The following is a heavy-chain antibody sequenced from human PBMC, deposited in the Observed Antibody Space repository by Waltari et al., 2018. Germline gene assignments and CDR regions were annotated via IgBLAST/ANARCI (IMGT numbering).Heavy chain of an antibody. CDR3: ARVGIVVVVAATRIWFDP. V-gene: IGHV4-59*11. CDR2: IYYSGST. CDR1: GGSISSHY. J-gene: IGHJ5*02. D-gene: IGHD2-15*01. Sequence: QVQLQESGPGLVKPSETLSLTCTVSGGSISSHYWSWIRQPPGKGLEWIGYIYYSGSTNYHPSLKSRVTISVDTSKNQFSLKLSSVTAADTAVYYCARVGIVVVVAATRIWFDPWGQGTLVTVSS.